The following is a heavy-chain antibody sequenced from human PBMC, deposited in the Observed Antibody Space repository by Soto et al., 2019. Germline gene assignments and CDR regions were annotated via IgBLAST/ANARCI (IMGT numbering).Heavy chain of an antibody. V-gene: IGHV4-31*03. J-gene: IGHJ6*03. CDR1: GGSISSGGYY. CDR2: IYYSGST. D-gene: IGHD6-19*01. CDR3: ARVVSSSGWYGYYYYYMDV. Sequence: SETLSLTCTVSGGSISSGGYYWSWIRQHPGKGLEWIGYIYYSGSTYYNPSLKSRVTISVDTSKNQFSLKLSSVTAADTAVYYCARVVSSSGWYGYYYYYMDVWGKGTTVTVSS.